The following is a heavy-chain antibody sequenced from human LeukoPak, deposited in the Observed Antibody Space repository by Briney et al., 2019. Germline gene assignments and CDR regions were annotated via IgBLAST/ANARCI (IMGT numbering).Heavy chain of an antibody. Sequence: PGGSLRLSCAASGFTFSSYAMHWVRQAPGKGLEWVAVVSYDGSNKYYADSVKGRFTISRDNAKNLLYLQMNSLRVEDTAVYYCARDPSYGALDHWGQGTLVTVSS. J-gene: IGHJ4*02. CDR2: VSYDGSNK. CDR3: ARDPSYGALDH. D-gene: IGHD4-17*01. CDR1: GFTFSSYA. V-gene: IGHV3-30*04.